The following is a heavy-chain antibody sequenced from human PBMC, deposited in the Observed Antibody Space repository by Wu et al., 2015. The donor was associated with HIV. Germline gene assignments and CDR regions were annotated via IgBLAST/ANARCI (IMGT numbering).Heavy chain of an antibody. D-gene: IGHD3-22*01. CDR1: GGSFSGSY. V-gene: IGHV4-34*01. Sequence: QVQLQQWGAGLLRPSETLSLTCAVYGGSFSGSYWSWIRQPPGKGLEWIGEINHSGSINYNPSLKSRVTISVDTSKNQFSLKLTSVTAADTAVYYCARSFSYYDSSGYYYRTYYFDYWGQGTLVTVSP. CDR3: ARSFSYYDSSGYYYRTYYFDY. J-gene: IGHJ4*02. CDR2: INHSGSI.